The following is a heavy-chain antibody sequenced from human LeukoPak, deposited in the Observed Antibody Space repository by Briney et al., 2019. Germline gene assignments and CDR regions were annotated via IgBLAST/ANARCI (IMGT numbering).Heavy chain of an antibody. Sequence: GGSLRLSCAASGFSFSSFAMHWVRQAPGKGLEWVAVITYDGGNENYADSVKGRFTISRDNSKNTLYMQMNSPRVEDTAVYYCARDPAGYSFDLWGRGTLATVSS. V-gene: IGHV3-30*04. J-gene: IGHJ2*01. D-gene: IGHD3-9*01. CDR1: GFSFSSFA. CDR3: ARDPAGYSFDL. CDR2: ITYDGGNE.